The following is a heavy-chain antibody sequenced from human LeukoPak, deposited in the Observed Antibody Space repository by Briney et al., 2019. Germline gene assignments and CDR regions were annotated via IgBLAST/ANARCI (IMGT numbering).Heavy chain of an antibody. V-gene: IGHV1-18*01. CDR3: GYGGTSVDY. Sequence: GASVKLSCKASGYTFTSYGIRWVRQAPGQGLEWMGWISAYNGNTNYAQKLQGRVTITTDTSTSTAYMELRSLRSNAAAVYYCGYGGTSVDYWGQGTLVTAYS. J-gene: IGHJ4*02. CDR1: GYTFTSYG. D-gene: IGHD4-23*01. CDR2: ISAYNGNT.